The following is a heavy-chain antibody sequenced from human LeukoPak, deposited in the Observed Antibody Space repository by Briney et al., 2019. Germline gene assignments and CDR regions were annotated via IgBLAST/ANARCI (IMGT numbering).Heavy chain of an antibody. CDR2: INHSGST. D-gene: IGHD5-18*01. Sequence: SETLSLTCAVYGGSFSGYYWSWIRQPPGKRLEWIGEINHSGSTNYNPSLKSRVTISVDTSKNQFSLKLSSVTAADTAVYYCATHYVDTAMVPTGVFDYWGQGTLVTVSS. CDR1: GGSFSGYY. V-gene: IGHV4-34*01. J-gene: IGHJ4*02. CDR3: ATHYVDTAMVPTGVFDY.